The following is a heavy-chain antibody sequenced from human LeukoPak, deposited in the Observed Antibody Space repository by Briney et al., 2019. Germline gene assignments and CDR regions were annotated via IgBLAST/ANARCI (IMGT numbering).Heavy chain of an antibody. J-gene: IGHJ4*02. CDR1: GFTVSSNY. CDR2: ISSSSSYI. D-gene: IGHD6-13*01. V-gene: IGHV3-21*01. CDR3: ARVDIAAAGVDY. Sequence: GGSLRLSCAASGFTVSSNYMSWVRQAPGKGLEWVSSISSSSSYIYYADSVKGRFTISRDNAKNSLYLQMNSLRAGDTAVYCCARVDIAAAGVDYWGQGTLVTVSS.